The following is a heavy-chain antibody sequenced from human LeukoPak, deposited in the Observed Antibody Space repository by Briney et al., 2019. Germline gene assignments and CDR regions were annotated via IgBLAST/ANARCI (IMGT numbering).Heavy chain of an antibody. D-gene: IGHD3-22*01. J-gene: IGHJ6*02. Sequence: WASVKVSCKASGYTFTSYYMHWVRQAPGQGLEWMGIINPSGGSTSYAQKFQGRVTMTRDTSTSTVYMELSSLRSEDTAVYYCARVPRTRNSSGYFAPSYGMDVWGQGTTVTVSS. CDR2: INPSGGST. V-gene: IGHV1-46*01. CDR3: ARVPRTRNSSGYFAPSYGMDV. CDR1: GYTFTSYY.